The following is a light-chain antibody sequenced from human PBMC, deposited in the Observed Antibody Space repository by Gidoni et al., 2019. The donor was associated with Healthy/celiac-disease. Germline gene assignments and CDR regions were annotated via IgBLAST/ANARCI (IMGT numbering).Light chain of an antibody. CDR3: QQYSIYPPT. CDR1: QGISSD. V-gene: IGKV1-8*01. CDR2: AAS. Sequence: AIRMTQSPSSFSASTGDRVTITCRASQGISSDLAWYQQKPGKAPKLLIYAASTLQSGVPSSFSGIELGTDSTLTTGSLQSEDFATYYGQQYSIYPPTFGQGTKVEIK. J-gene: IGKJ1*01.